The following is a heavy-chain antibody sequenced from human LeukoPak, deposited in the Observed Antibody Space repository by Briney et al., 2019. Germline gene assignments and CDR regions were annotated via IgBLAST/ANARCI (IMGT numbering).Heavy chain of an antibody. CDR3: ASRDYDYVWGSYREPSDAFDI. D-gene: IGHD3-16*02. CDR1: GGSISSSSYY. V-gene: IGHV4-39*07. Sequence: PSETLSLTCTVSGGSISSSSYYWGWIRQPPGKGLEWIGSIYYSGSTYYNPSLKSRVTISVDTSKNQSSLKLSSVTAADTAVYYCASRDYDYVWGSYREPSDAFDIWGQGTMVTVSS. CDR2: IYYSGST. J-gene: IGHJ3*02.